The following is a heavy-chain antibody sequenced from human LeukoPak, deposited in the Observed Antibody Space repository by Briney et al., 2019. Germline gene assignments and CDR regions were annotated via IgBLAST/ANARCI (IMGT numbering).Heavy chain of an antibody. D-gene: IGHD3-10*01. J-gene: IGHJ4*02. CDR3: ARDYYGSGSYFGGFDY. CDR2: IYTSGST. Sequence: SQTLSLTCTVSGGSISSGSYYWRWIRQPAGKGLEWIGRIYTSGSTNYNPSLKSRVTISVDSSKNQFSLKLSSVTAADTAVYYCARDYYGSGSYFGGFDYWGQGTLVTVSS. CDR1: GGSISSGSYY. V-gene: IGHV4-61*02.